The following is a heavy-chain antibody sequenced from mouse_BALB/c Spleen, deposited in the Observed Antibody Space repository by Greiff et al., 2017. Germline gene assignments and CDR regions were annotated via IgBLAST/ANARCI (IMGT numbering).Heavy chain of an antibody. CDR1: GFTFSDYY. V-gene: IGHV5-4*02. J-gene: IGHJ3*01. CDR3: TRDVHDYTAMAY. D-gene: IGHD2-4*01. CDR2: ISDGGSST. Sequence: EVMLVESGGGLVKPGGSLKLSCAASGFTFSDYYMHWVRQTPEKGLEWVATISDGGSSTYYPDSVKGRFTISRDNAKNNLYLQMSSLKSEDTTMYYCTRDVHDYTAMAYWGQGTLVTVSA.